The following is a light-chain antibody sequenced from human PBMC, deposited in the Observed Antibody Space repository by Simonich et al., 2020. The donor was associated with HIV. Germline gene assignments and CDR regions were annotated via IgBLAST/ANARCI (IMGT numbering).Light chain of an antibody. V-gene: IGKV3-20*01. CDR1: LSVSSSY. CDR3: QQYNSYSLT. J-gene: IGKJ4*01. Sequence: EIVMTQSPATLSVSPGERATPSCRASLSVSSSYLAWYQQKPGQAPRLLSYGASSRATGIPDRFSGSGSGTDFTLTISSLQPDDFATYYCQQYNSYSLTFGGGTKVEIK. CDR2: GAS.